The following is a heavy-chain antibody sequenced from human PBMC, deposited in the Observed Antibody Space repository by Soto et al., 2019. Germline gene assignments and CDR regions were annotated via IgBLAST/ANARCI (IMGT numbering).Heavy chain of an antibody. J-gene: IGHJ4*02. D-gene: IGHD4-17*01. CDR2: INSDGSST. Sequence: EVQLVESGGGLVQPGGSLRLSCAASGFTFSSYWMHWVRQAPGKGLVWVSRINSDGSSTSYADSVKGRFTISRDNAKNPLYLQMNSLRAEDTAVYYCARTLDYGDPFDYWGQGTLVTVSS. CDR3: ARTLDYGDPFDY. CDR1: GFTFSSYW. V-gene: IGHV3-74*01.